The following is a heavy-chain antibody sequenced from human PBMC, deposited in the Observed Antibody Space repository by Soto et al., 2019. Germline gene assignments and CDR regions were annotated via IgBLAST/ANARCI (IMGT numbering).Heavy chain of an antibody. V-gene: IGHV3-23*01. D-gene: IGHD4-17*01. CDR2: VGGSGGNT. CDR3: AKNYGDYLGIHY. Sequence: EVQLLESGGGLVQPGGSLKLSCAASGFTFSTYAMSWVRQTPGKGLEWVSVVGGSGGNTYYADSVKGRFTISRDNSKTTLYLQMNSLRAEDTAIYYCAKNYGDYLGIHYWGQGTLVTVSS. J-gene: IGHJ4*02. CDR1: GFTFSTYA.